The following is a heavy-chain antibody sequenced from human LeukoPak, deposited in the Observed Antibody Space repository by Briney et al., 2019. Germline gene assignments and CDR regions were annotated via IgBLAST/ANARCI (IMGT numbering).Heavy chain of an antibody. CDR1: GGSFSGYY. Sequence: SETLSPTCAVYGGSFSGYYWSWIRQPPGKGLEWIGEINHSGSTNYNPSLKSRVTISVDTSKNQFSLKLSSVTAADTAEYYCARGGYSSGWYSDYWGQGTLVTVSS. D-gene: IGHD6-19*01. J-gene: IGHJ4*02. CDR3: ARGGYSSGWYSDY. CDR2: INHSGST. V-gene: IGHV4-34*01.